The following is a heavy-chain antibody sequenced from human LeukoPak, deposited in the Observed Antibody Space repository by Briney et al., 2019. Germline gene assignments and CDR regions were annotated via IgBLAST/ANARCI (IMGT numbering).Heavy chain of an antibody. V-gene: IGHV4-59*01. D-gene: IGHD1-7*01. Sequence: SETLSLTCTVSGGSISSYYWSWIRQPPGKGLEWIGYIYYSGSTNYNPSLKSQVTISVDTSKNQFSLKLSSATAADTAVYYCARDNWNYGSSMDVWGQGTTVTVSS. CDR1: GGSISSYY. CDR3: ARDNWNYGSSMDV. CDR2: IYYSGST. J-gene: IGHJ6*02.